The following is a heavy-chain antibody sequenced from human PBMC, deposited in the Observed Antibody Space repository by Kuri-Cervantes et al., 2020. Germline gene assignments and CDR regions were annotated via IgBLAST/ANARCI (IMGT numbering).Heavy chain of an antibody. J-gene: IGHJ5*02. CDR2: IYYGGST. V-gene: IGHV4-31*03. CDR1: GGSISSGGYY. CDR3: ARRHRGYDFWSGSNWFDP. D-gene: IGHD3-3*01. Sequence: SETLSLTCTVSGGSISSGGYYWSWIRQHPGKGLEWIGYIYYGGSTYHNPSLKSRVTISVDTSKNQFSLKLSSVTAADTAVYYCARRHRGYDFWSGSNWFDPWGQGTLVTVSS.